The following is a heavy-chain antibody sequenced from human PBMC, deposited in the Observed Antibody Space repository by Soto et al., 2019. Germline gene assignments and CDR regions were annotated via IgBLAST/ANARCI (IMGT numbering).Heavy chain of an antibody. CDR3: AKASCTNGVCYTSPFDY. CDR1: GFTFSSYG. Sequence: GGSLRLSCAASGFTFSSYGMHWVRQAPGKGLEWVAVISYDGSNKYYADSVKGRFTISRDNSKNTLYLQMNSLRAEDTAVYYCAKASCTNGVCYTSPFDYWGQGTLVTVSS. V-gene: IGHV3-30*18. D-gene: IGHD2-8*01. CDR2: ISYDGSNK. J-gene: IGHJ4*02.